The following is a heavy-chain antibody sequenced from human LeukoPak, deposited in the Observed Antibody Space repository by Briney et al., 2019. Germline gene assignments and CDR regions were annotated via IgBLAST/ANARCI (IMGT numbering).Heavy chain of an antibody. CDR2: MNPTSGNT. V-gene: IGHV1-8*01. CDR1: GSTFTSYD. Sequence: ASVKVSCKASGSTFTSYDINWVRQATGQGLEWMGWMNPTSGNTGYAQKFQGRVTMTRNTSISTAYMELSSLRSEDTAVYYCARGKWELPPPRTFDIWGQGTMVTVSS. D-gene: IGHD1-26*01. J-gene: IGHJ3*02. CDR3: ARGKWELPPPRTFDI.